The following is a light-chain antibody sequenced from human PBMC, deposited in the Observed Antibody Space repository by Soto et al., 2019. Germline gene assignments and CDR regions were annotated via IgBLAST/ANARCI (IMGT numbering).Light chain of an antibody. CDR3: LRYYGIWV. J-gene: IGLJ3*02. CDR2: STS. Sequence: QAVVTQEPSLTVSPGGTVTLTCASSTGAVTSGYYPNWFQQKPGQAPRALIYSTSNKYSWTPARFSGSLLGGKAALTLSGVQPEDEAEYYCLRYYGIWVFGGGTKLTV. CDR1: TGAVTSGYY. V-gene: IGLV7-43*01.